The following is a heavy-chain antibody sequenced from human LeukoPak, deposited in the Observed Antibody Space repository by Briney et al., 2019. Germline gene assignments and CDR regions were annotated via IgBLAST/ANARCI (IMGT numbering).Heavy chain of an antibody. CDR1: GGSISSSSYY. Sequence: SETLSLTCTVSGGSISSSSYYWGWIRQPPGKGLEWIGSIYYSGSTYYNPSLKSRVTISVDTSKNQSSLKLSSVTAADTAVYYCARASVVVPAAIRAYNWFDPWGQGTLVTVSS. V-gene: IGHV4-39*07. D-gene: IGHD2-2*01. CDR2: IYYSGST. J-gene: IGHJ5*02. CDR3: ARASVVVPAAIRAYNWFDP.